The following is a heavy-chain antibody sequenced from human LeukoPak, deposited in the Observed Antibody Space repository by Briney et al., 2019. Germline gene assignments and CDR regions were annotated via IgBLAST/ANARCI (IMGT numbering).Heavy chain of an antibody. CDR2: ISSSGSTI. CDR1: GFTFSDYY. Sequence: KTGGSLRLSCAASGFTFSDYYMSWIRQAPGKGLEWVSYISSSGSTIYYADSVKGRFTISRDNAKNSLYLQMNSLRAEDTAVYYCGRDNIYLSIPGIDAFDIWGQGTMVTVSS. CDR3: GRDNIYLSIPGIDAFDI. V-gene: IGHV3-11*04. J-gene: IGHJ3*02. D-gene: IGHD1-26*01.